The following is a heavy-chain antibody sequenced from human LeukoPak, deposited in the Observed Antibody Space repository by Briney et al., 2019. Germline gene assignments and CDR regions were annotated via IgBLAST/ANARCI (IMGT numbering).Heavy chain of an antibody. D-gene: IGHD6-13*01. CDR1: GYTFTSYG. CDR3: ARDRDGYSRSWLNWFDP. CDR2: ISAYNGNT. V-gene: IGHV1-18*01. J-gene: IGHJ5*02. Sequence: ASVKVSCKASGYTFTSYGISWVRQAPGQGLEWMGWISAYNGNTNYAQELQGRVTMTTDTSTSTAYMELRSLRSDDTAVYYCARDRDGYSRSWLNWFDPWGQGTLVTVSS.